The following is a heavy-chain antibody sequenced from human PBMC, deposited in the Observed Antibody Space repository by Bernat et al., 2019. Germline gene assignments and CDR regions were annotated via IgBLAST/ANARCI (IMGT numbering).Heavy chain of an antibody. Sequence: QVQLVESGGGVVQPGRSLRLSCAASGFTFSSYAMHWVRQAPGKGLEWVAVISYDGSNKYYADSVKGRFTISRDNSKNTLYLQMNSLGAEDTAVYYCARGKYCTNGVCYFADYWGQGTLVTVSS. CDR2: ISYDGSNK. CDR1: GFTFSSYA. J-gene: IGHJ4*02. D-gene: IGHD2-8*01. V-gene: IGHV3-30-3*01. CDR3: ARGKYCTNGVCYFADY.